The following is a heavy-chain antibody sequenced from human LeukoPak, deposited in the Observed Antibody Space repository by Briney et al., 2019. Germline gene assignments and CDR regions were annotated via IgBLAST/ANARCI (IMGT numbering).Heavy chain of an antibody. CDR1: GGSFSGYY. Sequence: PSETLSLTCAVYGGSFSGYYWSWIRQPPGKGLEWIGEINHSGSTNYNPSLKSRVTISVDTSKNQFSLKLSSVTAADTAVYYCAKILYGDYFGYWGQGTLVTVSS. D-gene: IGHD2-8*01. CDR3: AKILYGDYFGY. J-gene: IGHJ4*02. V-gene: IGHV4-34*01. CDR2: INHSGST.